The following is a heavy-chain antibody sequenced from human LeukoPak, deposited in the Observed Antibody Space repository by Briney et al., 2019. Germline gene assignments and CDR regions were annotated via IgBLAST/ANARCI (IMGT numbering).Heavy chain of an antibody. CDR2: MNPNSANT. Sequence: ASVKVSCKASGYTFTSYDINWVRQATGQGLEWMGWMNPNSANTGYAQKFQGRVTMTRDTSISTAYMELSRLRSDDTAVYYCAREYCSSTSCEKNWFDPWGQGTLVTVSS. V-gene: IGHV1-8*01. J-gene: IGHJ5*02. D-gene: IGHD2-2*01. CDR3: AREYCSSTSCEKNWFDP. CDR1: GYTFTSYD.